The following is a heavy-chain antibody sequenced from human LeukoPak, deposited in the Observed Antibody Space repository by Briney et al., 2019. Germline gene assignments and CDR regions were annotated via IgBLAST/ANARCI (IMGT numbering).Heavy chain of an antibody. CDR1: GFTFSSYA. Sequence: GRSLRLSCAASGFTFSSYAMHWVRQAPGKGLEWVAVISYDGSNKYYADSVKGRFTISRDNSKSTLYLQMNSLRAEDTAVYYCAAEPYCGGDCLYFQHWGQGTLVTVSS. D-gene: IGHD2-21*02. CDR3: AAEPYCGGDCLYFQH. J-gene: IGHJ1*01. V-gene: IGHV3-30-3*01. CDR2: ISYDGSNK.